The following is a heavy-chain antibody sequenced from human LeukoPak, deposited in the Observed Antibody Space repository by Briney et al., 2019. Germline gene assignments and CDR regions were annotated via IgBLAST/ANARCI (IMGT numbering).Heavy chain of an antibody. J-gene: IGHJ4*02. CDR1: GYTFPGYY. D-gene: IGHD6-6*01. CDR3: AREHSSSSGKVFDY. CDR2: INPNSGAT. Sequence: APVKVSCKASGYTFPGYYMHWVRQAPGQGLEWMGWINPNSGATNYAQKFQGRVTMTRDTSISTAYMELSRLKSDDTAVYYCAREHSSSSGKVFDYWGQGTLVTVSS. V-gene: IGHV1-2*02.